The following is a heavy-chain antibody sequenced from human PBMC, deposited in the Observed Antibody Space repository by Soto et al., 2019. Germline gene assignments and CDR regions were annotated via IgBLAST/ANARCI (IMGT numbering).Heavy chain of an antibody. Sequence: SETLSLTCAVYGGSFSGYYCSWIRQRPGKGLEWIGEINNSGSTNYNPSLKSRVTISVDTSKNQFSLKLSSVTAADTAVYYCARSILTGLGAFDIWGQGTMVTVSS. CDR2: INNSGST. V-gene: IGHV4-34*01. CDR1: GGSFSGYY. CDR3: ARSILTGLGAFDI. J-gene: IGHJ3*02. D-gene: IGHD3-9*01.